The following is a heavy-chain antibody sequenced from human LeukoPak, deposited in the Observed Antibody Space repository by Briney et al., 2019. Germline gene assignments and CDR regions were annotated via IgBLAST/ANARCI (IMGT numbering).Heavy chain of an antibody. D-gene: IGHD4-17*01. V-gene: IGHV3-53*01. CDR3: ARDPGYGDPRGF. CDR1: GLTVSSNY. J-gene: IGHJ4*02. Sequence: GGSLRLSCAASGLTVSSNYMSWVRQAPGKGLEWLSVIDSGVNTYYADSVKGRFTISRDNSKNTLYLQMNGLRAEDTAVYYCARDPGYGDPRGFWGQGTLVTVST. CDR2: IDSGVNT.